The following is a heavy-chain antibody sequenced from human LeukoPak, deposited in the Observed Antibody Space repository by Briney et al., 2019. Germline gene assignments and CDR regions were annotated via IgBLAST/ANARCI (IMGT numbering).Heavy chain of an antibody. D-gene: IGHD5-18*01. Sequence: SQTLSLTCTVSGGSISSGSYYWNWIRQPAGKGLEWIGRIYTSGSTNYNPSLKSRVTISVDTSKNQFSLKLSSVTAADTAVYYCARKDTAMADDAFDIWGQGTMVTVSS. J-gene: IGHJ3*02. CDR1: GGSISSGSYY. CDR3: ARKDTAMADDAFDI. CDR2: IYTSGST. V-gene: IGHV4-61*02.